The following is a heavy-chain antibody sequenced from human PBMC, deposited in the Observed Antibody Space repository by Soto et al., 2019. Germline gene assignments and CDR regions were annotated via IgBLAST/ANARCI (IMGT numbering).Heavy chain of an antibody. CDR3: AAELGFGKLAVV. Sequence: QVQVVQSGVEVRRPGSSVKVSCKASGDTFKNCVISWVRQAPGQGVEWMGGIIPLFGTTDFAQRFQGRLTITTDESTTTAYMERSRLRSEDTATYYCAAELGFGKLAVVWGQGTTVIVSS. J-gene: IGHJ6*02. CDR2: IIPLFGTT. D-gene: IGHD7-27*01. V-gene: IGHV1-69*01. CDR1: GDTFKNCV.